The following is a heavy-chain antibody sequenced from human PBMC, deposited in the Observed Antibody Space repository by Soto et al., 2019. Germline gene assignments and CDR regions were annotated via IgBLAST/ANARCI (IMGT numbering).Heavy chain of an antibody. CDR1: GGSISSGTYY. J-gene: IGHJ5*02. D-gene: IGHD2-15*01. CDR3: ARGLVVVAAGGVINWFDP. CDR2: IYYSGST. V-gene: IGHV4-31*03. Sequence: TLSLTCTVSGGSISSGTYYWSWIRQHPGKGLEWIGYIYYSGSTYYNPSLKSRVSISIDTSKNQFSLNLSSVTSASTAVDYCARGLVVVAAGGVINWFDPGGQGTLVTVSS.